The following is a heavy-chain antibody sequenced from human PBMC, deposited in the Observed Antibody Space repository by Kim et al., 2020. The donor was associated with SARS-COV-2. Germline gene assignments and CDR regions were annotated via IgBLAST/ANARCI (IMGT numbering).Heavy chain of an antibody. CDR3: ARGEIVVVTAMVTYYYYYYMDV. CDR2: INHSGST. Sequence: SETLSLTCAVYGGSFSGYYWSWIRQPPGKGLEWIGEINHSGSTNYNPSLKSRVTISVDKSKNQFSLKLSSVTAADTAVYYCARGEIVVVTAMVTYYYYYYMDVWGKGTTVTVSS. D-gene: IGHD2-21*02. J-gene: IGHJ6*03. CDR1: GGSFSGYY. V-gene: IGHV4-34*01.